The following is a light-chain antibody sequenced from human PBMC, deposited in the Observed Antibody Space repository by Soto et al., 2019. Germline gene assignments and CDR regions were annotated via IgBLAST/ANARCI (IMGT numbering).Light chain of an antibody. Sequence: LTQPPSASGSPGQSVTISCTGTSSDVGGYNFVSWYQQHPGKAPKLMIYEVSKRPSGVPDRFSGSKSGNTASLTVSGLQAEDEADYYCSSYAGSNIYVFGTGTKVTVL. CDR3: SSYAGSNIYV. V-gene: IGLV2-8*01. CDR1: SSDVGGYNF. J-gene: IGLJ1*01. CDR2: EVS.